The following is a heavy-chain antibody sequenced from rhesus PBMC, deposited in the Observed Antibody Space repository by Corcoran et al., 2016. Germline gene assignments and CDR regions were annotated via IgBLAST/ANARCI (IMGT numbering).Heavy chain of an antibody. Sequence: EVQLVESGGVLVQPCGSLRLSCDSFGFHFGSSVMLCVRQASGKGLEWVGSIRSKSNNYETGYAASVKGRFTISRDDSKNTAYLQMNSLKTEDTAVYYCARDPPYSGSLYYFDYWGQGVLVTVSS. J-gene: IGHJ4*01. V-gene: IGHV3-118*01. CDR2: IRSKSNNYET. D-gene: IGHD3-16*01. CDR3: ARDPPYSGSLYYFDY. CDR1: GFHFGSSV.